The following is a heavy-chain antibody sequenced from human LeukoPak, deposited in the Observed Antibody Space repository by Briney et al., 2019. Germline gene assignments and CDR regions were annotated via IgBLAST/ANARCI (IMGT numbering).Heavy chain of an antibody. J-gene: IGHJ4*02. CDR1: GYTFTGYF. CDR3: ARSTASCGSDGCSPDY. Sequence: ASVKVSCKASGYTFTGYFLHWVRQAPGQGLEWMGWINADSGATNYAQKFQGRVTMTRDTSINTTFLELSRLRSDDTALYYCARSTASCGSDGCSPDYWGQGTLVTVSS. V-gene: IGHV1-2*02. CDR2: INADSGAT. D-gene: IGHD2-21*02.